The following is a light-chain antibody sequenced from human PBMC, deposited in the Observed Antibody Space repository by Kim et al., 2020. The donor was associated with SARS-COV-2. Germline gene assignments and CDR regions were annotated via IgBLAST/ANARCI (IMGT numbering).Light chain of an antibody. V-gene: IGKV3-15*01. Sequence: GSPGERATLSCRASQSVSNNLAWYQQKPGQAPRLLIYGTFTRATDIPARFSGSGSGTEFTLTISSLQSEDFAVYYCQQYSNGPSYTFGQGTKLEI. J-gene: IGKJ2*01. CDR3: QQYSNGPSYT. CDR1: QSVSNN. CDR2: GTF.